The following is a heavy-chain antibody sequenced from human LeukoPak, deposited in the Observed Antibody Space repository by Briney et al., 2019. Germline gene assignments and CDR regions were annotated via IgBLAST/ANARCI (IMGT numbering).Heavy chain of an antibody. CDR3: ARGLSGAVTAAFDV. CDR1: GFTFSDYF. CDR2: ISDRGNII. J-gene: IGHJ3*01. Sequence: GGSLTLSCAASGFTFSDYFMSWIRQAPGKGLEWVSYISDRGNIIYYADSVKGRFTISRDNAKKSLYLQVNSLRAEDTALYYCARGLSGAVTAAFDVYDQGTMVTVSS. D-gene: IGHD6-19*01. V-gene: IGHV3-11*01.